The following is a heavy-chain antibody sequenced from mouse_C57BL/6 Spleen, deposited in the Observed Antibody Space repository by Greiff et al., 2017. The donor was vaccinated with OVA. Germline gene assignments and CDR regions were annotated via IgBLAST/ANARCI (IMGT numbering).Heavy chain of an antibody. V-gene: IGHV1-61*01. D-gene: IGHD2-4*01. CDR1: GYTFTSYW. CDR3: ARREGGYYDYDVFDY. J-gene: IGHJ2*01. CDR2: IYPSDSET. Sequence: QVQLQQPGAELVRPGSSVKLSCKASGYTFTSYWMDWVKQRPGQGLEWIGNIYPSDSETHYNQKFKDKATLTVDKSSSTAYMQLSSLTSEDSAVYYCARREGGYYDYDVFDYWGQGTTLTVSS.